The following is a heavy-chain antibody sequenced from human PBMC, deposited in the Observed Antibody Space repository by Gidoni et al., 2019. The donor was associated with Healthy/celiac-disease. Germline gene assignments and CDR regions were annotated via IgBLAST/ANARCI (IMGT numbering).Heavy chain of an antibody. CDR2: IVVGSGNT. CDR1: GFTFTSSA. D-gene: IGHD4-17*01. CDR3: AAGRLGDYVPFDY. J-gene: IGHJ4*02. Sequence: QMQLVQSGPEVKKPGTSVKVSCKASGFTFTSSAVQWVRQARGQCLEWIGWIVVGSGNTNYAQKFQERVTITRDMSTSTAYMELSSLRSEDTAVYYCAAGRLGDYVPFDYWGQGTLVTVSS. V-gene: IGHV1-58*01.